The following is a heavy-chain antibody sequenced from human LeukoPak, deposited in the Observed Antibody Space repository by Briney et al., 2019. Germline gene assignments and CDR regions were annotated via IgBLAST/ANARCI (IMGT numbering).Heavy chain of an antibody. Sequence: ASVKVSFKASGYTFTGYYMHWVRQAPGQGLEWMGWINPNSGGTNYAQKFQGRVTMTRDTSISTAYMELSRLRSDDTAVYYCAGIIITPPDAFDIWGQGTMVTVSS. CDR2: INPNSGGT. CDR3: AGIIITPPDAFDI. D-gene: IGHD3-10*01. CDR1: GYTFTGYY. J-gene: IGHJ3*02. V-gene: IGHV1-2*02.